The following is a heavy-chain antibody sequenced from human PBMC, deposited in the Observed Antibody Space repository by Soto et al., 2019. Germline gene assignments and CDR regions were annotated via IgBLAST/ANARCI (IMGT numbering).Heavy chain of an antibody. CDR1: GFTVSSNY. Sequence: GGSLRLSCAASGFTVSSNYMSWVRQAPGKGLEWVSVIYSGGSTYYADSVKGRFTISRDNSKNTLYLQMNSLRAEDTAVYYCARPFVGVVFPFDYWGQGTLVTVS. D-gene: IGHD3-3*01. CDR2: IYSGGST. CDR3: ARPFVGVVFPFDY. V-gene: IGHV3-66*04. J-gene: IGHJ4*02.